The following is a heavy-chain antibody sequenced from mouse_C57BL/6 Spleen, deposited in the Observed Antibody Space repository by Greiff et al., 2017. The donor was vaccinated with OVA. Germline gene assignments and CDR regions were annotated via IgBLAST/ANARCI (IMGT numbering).Heavy chain of an antibody. CDR2: INPNNGGT. CDR3: ASYDYDGAMDY. CDR1: GYTFTDYY. Sequence: EVQLQQSGPELVKPGASVKISCKASGYTFTDYYMNWVKQSHGKSLEWIGDINPNNGGTSYKQKFKGKATLTVDKSSSTAYMELRSLTSEDSAVYYCASYDYDGAMDYWGQGTSVTVSS. V-gene: IGHV1-26*01. J-gene: IGHJ4*01. D-gene: IGHD2-4*01.